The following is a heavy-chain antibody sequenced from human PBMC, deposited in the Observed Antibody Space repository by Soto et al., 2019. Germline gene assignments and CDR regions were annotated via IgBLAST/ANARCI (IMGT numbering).Heavy chain of an antibody. J-gene: IGHJ6*02. Sequence: GASVKVSCKASGYTFTSYAMHWVRQAPGQRLEWMGWISAGNGNTKYSQKFQGRVTITKDTSASTAYMELSSLRSEDTAVYYCARDVPFYDFWSGYLSGYGMDVWGQGTTVTVSS. CDR1: GYTFTSYA. CDR2: ISAGNGNT. CDR3: ARDVPFYDFWSGYLSGYGMDV. D-gene: IGHD3-3*01. V-gene: IGHV1-3*01.